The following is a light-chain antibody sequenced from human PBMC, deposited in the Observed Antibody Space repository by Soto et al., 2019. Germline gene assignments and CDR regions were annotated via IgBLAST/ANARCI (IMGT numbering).Light chain of an antibody. J-gene: IGKJ4*01. CDR2: GAS. Sequence: EIVMTQSPATLSVSPGGRATLSCRASQSVSSNLAWYQQKPGQAPRLLIYGASTRATGIPARFSGSGSGTEFTLTISSLQSEDFAVYYCQQYNNWPPLTFSGGTKVEIK. V-gene: IGKV3-15*01. CDR1: QSVSSN. CDR3: QQYNNWPPLT.